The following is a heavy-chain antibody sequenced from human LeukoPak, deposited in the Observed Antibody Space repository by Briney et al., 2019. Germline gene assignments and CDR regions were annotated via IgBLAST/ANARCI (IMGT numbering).Heavy chain of an antibody. CDR3: ARGAVAGANFDY. V-gene: IGHV3-74*01. D-gene: IGHD1-26*01. Sequence: QTWGSLRLSCADSGFTFDRYWMHWVRQPPGKGLAWVSHITTDGSGTSYADSVKGRFTISRDNAKKTLYLQMNSLRAEDTAVYYCARGAVAGANFDYWGLGTLVTVSS. CDR2: ITTDGSGT. CDR1: GFTFDRYW. J-gene: IGHJ4*02.